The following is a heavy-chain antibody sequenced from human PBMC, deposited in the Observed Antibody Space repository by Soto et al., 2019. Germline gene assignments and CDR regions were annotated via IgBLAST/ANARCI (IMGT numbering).Heavy chain of an antibody. D-gene: IGHD3-10*01. CDR2: ISISSSDR. CDR1: GFTLRTYT. Sequence: GGSLRLSCAASGFTLRTYTMNWVRQAPGKGLEWVSSISISSSDRYYADSVRGRFTISRDNSKDTLYLQMHSLRPEDTAVYYCARVRGVGYYYGMDVWGQGTTVTVSS. J-gene: IGHJ6*02. V-gene: IGHV3-21*04. CDR3: ARVRGVGYYYGMDV.